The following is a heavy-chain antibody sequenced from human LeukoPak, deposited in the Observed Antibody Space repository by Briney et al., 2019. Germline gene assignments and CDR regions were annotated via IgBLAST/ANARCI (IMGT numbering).Heavy chain of an antibody. CDR3: ARRAGAYSHPYDY. V-gene: IGHV3-53*01. J-gene: IGHJ4*02. CDR2: IYYDDRT. D-gene: IGHD4/OR15-4a*01. Sequence: GGSLRLSCTVSGFTVSGNSMSWVRQAPGKGLEWVSFIYYDDRTHYSDSVKGRFTISRDNSKNTPYLQMNSLRAEDTAVYYCARRAGAYSHPYDYWGQGTLVTVSS. CDR1: GFTVSGNS.